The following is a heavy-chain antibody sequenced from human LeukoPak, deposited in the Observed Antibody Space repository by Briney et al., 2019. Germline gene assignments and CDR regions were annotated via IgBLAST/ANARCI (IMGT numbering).Heavy chain of an antibody. CDR2: IIPIFGTA. CDR1: GYTFTSYG. Sequence: SVKVSCKASGYTFTSYGLSWVRQAPGQGLEWMGGIIPIFGTANYAQKFQGRVTITADKSTSTAYMELSSLRSEDTAVYYCARSPDHRFPGRFDYWGQGTLVTVSS. D-gene: IGHD3-10*01. V-gene: IGHV1-69*06. J-gene: IGHJ4*02. CDR3: ARSPDHRFPGRFDY.